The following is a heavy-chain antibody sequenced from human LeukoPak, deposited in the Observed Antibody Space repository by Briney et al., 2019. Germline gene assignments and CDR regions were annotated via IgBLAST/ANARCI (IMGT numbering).Heavy chain of an antibody. V-gene: IGHV3-30*02. J-gene: IGHJ5*02. CDR1: GFIFSKNG. CDR2: IRHDESKK. CDR3: AKFSYGDYVA. D-gene: IGHD4-17*01. Sequence: GGSLRLSCAASGFIFSKNGMHWVRQAPGKGLEWVAFIRHDESKKYYADSVKGRFTISRDNSKNTLSLQMNSLRADDTAVYYCAKFSYGDYVAWGQGTLVTVS.